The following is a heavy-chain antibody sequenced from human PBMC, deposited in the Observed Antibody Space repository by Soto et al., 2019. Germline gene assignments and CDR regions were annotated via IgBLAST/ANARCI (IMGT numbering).Heavy chain of an antibody. Sequence: PGGSLRLSCAASGFTVSSNYMSWVRQAPGKGLEWVSVIYSGGSTYYADSVKGRFTISRDNSKNTLYLQMNSLRAEDTAVYYCARSAGLRHFDYWGQGTLVTVSS. V-gene: IGHV3-53*01. CDR3: ARSAGLRHFDY. D-gene: IGHD5-12*01. J-gene: IGHJ4*02. CDR2: IYSGGST. CDR1: GFTVSSNY.